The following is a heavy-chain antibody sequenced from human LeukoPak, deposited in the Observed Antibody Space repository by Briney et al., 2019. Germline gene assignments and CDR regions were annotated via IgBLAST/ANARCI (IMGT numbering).Heavy chain of an antibody. D-gene: IGHD5-18*01. J-gene: IGHJ5*02. CDR1: GGTFSSYA. CDR3: ARKGGYSYGYWFDP. Sequence: SVRVSCKASGGTFSSYAISWVRQAPGQGPEWMGRIIPILGIANYAQKFQGRVTITADKSTSTAYMELSSLRSEDTAVYYCARKGGYSYGYWFDPWGQGTLVTVSS. V-gene: IGHV1-69*04. CDR2: IIPILGIA.